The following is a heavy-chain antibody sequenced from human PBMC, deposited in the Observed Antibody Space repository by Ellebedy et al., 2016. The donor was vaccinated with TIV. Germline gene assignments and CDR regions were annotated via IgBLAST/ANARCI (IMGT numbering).Heavy chain of an antibody. D-gene: IGHD6-13*01. V-gene: IGHV4-59*01. CDR3: ARVVWQQPVSYAFAI. Sequence: MPSETLSLTCTVSGCSISSYYWSWIRQPPGKGLEWIGYISYSGSTNYNPSIKSRVTISVDTSKNQFSLKLSSVTAADTAVYYCARVVWQQPVSYAFAIWGQGTMVTVSS. J-gene: IGHJ3*02. CDR2: ISYSGST. CDR1: GCSISSYY.